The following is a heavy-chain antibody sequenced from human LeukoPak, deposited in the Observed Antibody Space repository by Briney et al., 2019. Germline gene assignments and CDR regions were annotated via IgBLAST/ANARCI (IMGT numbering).Heavy chain of an antibody. D-gene: IGHD3-22*01. CDR1: GYSISSGYY. V-gene: IGHV4-38-2*02. CDR3: ARDRGITMIVVVITAAGYFDY. CDR2: IYHSGST. J-gene: IGHJ4*02. Sequence: SETLSLTCTVSGYSISSGYYWCWIRQPPGKGLEWIGSIYHSGSTYYNPSLKSRVTISVDTPKNQFSLKLSSVTAADTAVYYCARDRGITMIVVVITAAGYFDYWGQGTLVTVSS.